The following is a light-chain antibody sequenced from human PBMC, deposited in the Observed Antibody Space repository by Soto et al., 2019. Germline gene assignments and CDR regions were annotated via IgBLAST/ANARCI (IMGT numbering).Light chain of an antibody. CDR1: GSNIGGNS. J-gene: IGLJ1*01. V-gene: IGLV1-51*01. CDR3: GSWDSSLSAYV. Sequence: QSVLTQPPSVSAAPGQKVTISCSGSGSNIGGNSVSWYQQLPGTAPKLLIYDDNKRPSGIPDRFSDSKSGTSATLGITGFQTGDEADYYCGSWDSSLSAYVFGTGTRSPS. CDR2: DDN.